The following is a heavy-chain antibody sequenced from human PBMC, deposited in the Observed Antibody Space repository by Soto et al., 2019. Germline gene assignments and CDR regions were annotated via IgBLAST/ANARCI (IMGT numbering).Heavy chain of an antibody. CDR2: IIPIFGTA. J-gene: IGHJ6*02. Sequence: SVKVSCKASGGTFSSYAISWVRQAPGQGLEWMGGIIPIFGTANYAQKFQGRVTITADESTSTAYMELSSLRSEDTAVYYCARPADIVATIDYYYGMDVWGQGTTVTVSS. D-gene: IGHD5-12*01. V-gene: IGHV1-69*13. CDR1: GGTFSSYA. CDR3: ARPADIVATIDYYYGMDV.